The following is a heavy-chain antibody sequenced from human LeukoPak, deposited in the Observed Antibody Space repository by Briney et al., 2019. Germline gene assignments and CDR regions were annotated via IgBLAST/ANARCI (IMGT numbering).Heavy chain of an antibody. CDR2: ISYDGSK. V-gene: IGHV3-30*04. Sequence: GRSLRLSCAASGFTFSSYAMHWVRQAPGKGLEWVAVISYDGSKYYADSVKGRFTISRDNSKNTLYLQMNSLRAEDTAVYYCARDARLGYCSSISCYAYYFDYWGQGTLVTVSS. CDR1: GFTFSSYA. J-gene: IGHJ4*02. D-gene: IGHD2-2*01. CDR3: ARDARLGYCSSISCYAYYFDY.